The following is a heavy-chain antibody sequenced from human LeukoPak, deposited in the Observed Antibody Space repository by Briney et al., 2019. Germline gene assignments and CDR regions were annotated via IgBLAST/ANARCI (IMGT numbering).Heavy chain of an antibody. CDR2: IYWGDDK. CDR1: GFSLSTSGVG. Sequence: SGPTLVNPTQTLTLTCTFSGFSLSTSGVGGGWIRQPPGKALEWLALIYWGDDKRYSPSLKSRLTITTDTSKNQVVLTMTNMDPVDTATYYCAHIAIDTIFGVVIGVDYWGQGTLVTVSS. D-gene: IGHD3-3*01. CDR3: AHIAIDTIFGVVIGVDY. J-gene: IGHJ4*02. V-gene: IGHV2-5*02.